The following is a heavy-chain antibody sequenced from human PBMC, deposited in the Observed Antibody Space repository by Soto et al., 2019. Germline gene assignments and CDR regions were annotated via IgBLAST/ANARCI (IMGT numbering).Heavy chain of an antibody. CDR2: IYYSGST. J-gene: IGHJ4*02. Sequence: PSETLSLTCTVSGGSISSYYWSWIRQPPGKGLEWIGYIYYSGSTNYNPSLKSRVTISVDTSKNQFSLKLSSETAADTAVYYCARRAYDSSGYYDYWGQGTLVTVSS. V-gene: IGHV4-59*01. CDR3: ARRAYDSSGYYDY. D-gene: IGHD3-22*01. CDR1: GGSISSYY.